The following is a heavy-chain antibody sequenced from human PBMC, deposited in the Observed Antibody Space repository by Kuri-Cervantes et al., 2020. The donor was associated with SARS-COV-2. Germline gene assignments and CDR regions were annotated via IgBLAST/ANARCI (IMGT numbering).Heavy chain of an antibody. D-gene: IGHD4-17*01. CDR3: TTDGYGDYGVNY. Sequence: GESLKISCAASGFIFSDYAMSWVRQAPGKGLEWVGRIKSKTDGGTTDYAAPVKGRFTISRDDSKNTLYLQMNSLKTEDTAVYYCTTDGYGDYGVNYWGQGTLVTVSS. V-gene: IGHV3-15*01. CDR2: IKSKTDGGTT. J-gene: IGHJ4*02. CDR1: GFIFSDYA.